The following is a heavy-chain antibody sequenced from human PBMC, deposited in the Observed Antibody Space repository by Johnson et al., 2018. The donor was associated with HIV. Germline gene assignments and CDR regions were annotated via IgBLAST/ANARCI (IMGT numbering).Heavy chain of an antibody. J-gene: IGHJ3*02. D-gene: IGHD6-19*01. V-gene: IGHV3-48*04. CDR2: ISSSGSTI. CDR1: GFSFDDYG. CDR3: AKDWDRSGWYQGSVFDI. Sequence: VQLVESGGGVVRPGGSLRLSCAASGFSFDDYGMSWVRQAPGKGLEWVSYISSSGSTIYYADSVKGRFTISRDNAKNTLYLQMNSLRAEDTAVYYCAKDWDRSGWYQGSVFDIWGQGTMVTVSS.